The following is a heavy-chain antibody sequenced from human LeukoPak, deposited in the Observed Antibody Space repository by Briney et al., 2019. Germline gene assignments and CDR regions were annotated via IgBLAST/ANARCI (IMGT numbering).Heavy chain of an antibody. CDR2: INPSGSST. Sequence: ASVKVSCKASGYTFTRYYMHWVRQAPGQGLEWMGIINPSGSSTSYAQKFQGRVTMTRDTSTSTVYMELSSLRSEDTAVYYCARGVHSVLEWLSSLYYYYGMDVWGQGTTVTVS. J-gene: IGHJ6*02. V-gene: IGHV1-46*01. D-gene: IGHD3-3*01. CDR3: ARGVHSVLEWLSSLYYYYGMDV. CDR1: GYTFTRYY.